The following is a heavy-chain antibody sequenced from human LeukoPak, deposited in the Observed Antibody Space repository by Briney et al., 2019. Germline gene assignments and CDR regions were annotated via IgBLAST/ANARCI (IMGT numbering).Heavy chain of an antibody. CDR2: ISSRGTTI. CDR1: GFTSSDYY. D-gene: IGHD1-26*01. V-gene: IGHV3-11*04. CDR3: ARVSGSSLTHYFDY. Sequence: GGSLRLSCAASGFTSSDYYMSWIRQAPGKGLEWVSYISSRGTTIYYADSVKGRFTISRDNAKNSLYLQMNSLKAEDTAVYYCARVSGSSLTHYFDYWGQGTLVTVSS. J-gene: IGHJ4*02.